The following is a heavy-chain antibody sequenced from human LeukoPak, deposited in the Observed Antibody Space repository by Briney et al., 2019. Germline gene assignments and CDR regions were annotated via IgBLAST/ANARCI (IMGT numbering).Heavy chain of an antibody. CDR2: ISGSGGST. Sequence: PGGSLRLSCAASGFTFSSYAMSWVRQAPGKGLEWVSAISGSGGSTYYADSVKGRFTISRDNSKNTLYLQMNCLRAEDTAVYYCAKTTATQYYYYGMDVWGQGTTVTVSS. CDR3: AKTTATQYYYYGMDV. J-gene: IGHJ6*02. V-gene: IGHV3-23*01. D-gene: IGHD4-17*01. CDR1: GFTFSSYA.